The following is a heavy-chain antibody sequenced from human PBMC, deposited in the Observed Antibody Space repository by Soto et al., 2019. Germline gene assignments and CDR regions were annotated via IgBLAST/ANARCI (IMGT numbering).Heavy chain of an antibody. Sequence: QVQLQESGPGLVKPSGTLSLTCAVSGGSISSSNWWSWVRQPPGKGLYGIGEIYHSGSTNYNPSLKCRVTISVDKSKNQFSLKLSSVTAADTAVYYCARVAVAGTRVDYWGQGTLVTVSS. D-gene: IGHD6-19*01. CDR3: ARVAVAGTRVDY. J-gene: IGHJ4*02. CDR2: IYHSGST. CDR1: GGSISSSNW. V-gene: IGHV4-4*02.